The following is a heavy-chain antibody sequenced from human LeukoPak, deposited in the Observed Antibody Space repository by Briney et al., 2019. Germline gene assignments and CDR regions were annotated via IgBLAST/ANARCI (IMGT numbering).Heavy chain of an antibody. J-gene: IGHJ4*02. CDR1: GYTFTGYY. Sequence: ASVKVSCKASGYTFTGYYLHWVRQAPGQGLEWVGGINSNNGDTHYAQNFQGRVTMTRDTSISTAYMELSRLGSDGTAVYYCARDGGGYNLDWGQGTLVTVSS. D-gene: IGHD5-24*01. CDR2: INSNNGDT. CDR3: ARDGGGYNLD. V-gene: IGHV1-2*02.